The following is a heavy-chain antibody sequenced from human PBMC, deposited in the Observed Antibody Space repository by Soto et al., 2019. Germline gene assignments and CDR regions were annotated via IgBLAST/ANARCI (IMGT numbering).Heavy chain of an antibody. CDR1: GYSFTSYW. V-gene: IGHV5-51*01. Sequence: PGESLKISCKGSGYSFTSYWIGWVRQMPGKGLEWMGIIYPGDSDTRYSPSFQGQVTISADKSISTAYLQWSSLKASDTAMYYCARLPIAAAGTCCYYYGMDVWGQGTTVTVSS. J-gene: IGHJ6*02. CDR3: ARLPIAAAGTCCYYYGMDV. CDR2: IYPGDSDT. D-gene: IGHD6-13*01.